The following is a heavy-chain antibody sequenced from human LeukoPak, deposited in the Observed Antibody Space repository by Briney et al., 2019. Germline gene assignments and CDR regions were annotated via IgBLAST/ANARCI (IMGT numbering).Heavy chain of an antibody. V-gene: IGHV1-2*02. J-gene: IGHJ5*02. CDR3: ALGMTTVRDWFDP. CDR1: GYTFTGYY. D-gene: IGHD4-11*01. CDR2: INPNSGGT. Sequence: GASVKVSCKASGYTFTGYYMHWVRQAPGQGLEWMGWINPNSGGTNYAQKFQGRVTMTRDTSISTAYMELSRLRSGDTAVYYCALGMTTVRDWFDPWGQGTLVTVSS.